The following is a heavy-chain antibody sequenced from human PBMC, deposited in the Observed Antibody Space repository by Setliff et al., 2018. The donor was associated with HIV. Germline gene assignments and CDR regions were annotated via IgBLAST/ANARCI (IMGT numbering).Heavy chain of an antibody. D-gene: IGHD2-15*01. V-gene: IGHV3-23*01. CDR3: AKDHPVAATQDY. CDR2: IRDSGVSV. Sequence: HPGGSLRLSCAASGFSFTNYGMTWVRQAPGKGLEWVSGIRDSGVSVYYADSVMGRFTISRDNSKNTLYLQMNSLRAEDTAVYYCAKDHPVAATQDYWGQGTLVTVSS. J-gene: IGHJ4*02. CDR1: GFSFTNYG.